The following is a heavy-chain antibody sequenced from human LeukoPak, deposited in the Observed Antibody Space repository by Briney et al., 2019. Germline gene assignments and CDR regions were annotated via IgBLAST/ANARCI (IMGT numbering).Heavy chain of an antibody. CDR2: INPNSGGT. J-gene: IGHJ6*02. CDR1: GYTFTGYY. V-gene: IGHV1-2*02. D-gene: IGHD2-2*01. Sequence: GASVKVSCKASGYTFTGYYMHWVRQAPGQGLEWMEWINPNSGGTNYAQKFQGRVTMTRDTSISTAYMELSRLRSDDTAVYYCARWVKYCSSTSCYAEDYYYGMDVWGQGTTVTVSS. CDR3: ARWVKYCSSTSCYAEDYYYGMDV.